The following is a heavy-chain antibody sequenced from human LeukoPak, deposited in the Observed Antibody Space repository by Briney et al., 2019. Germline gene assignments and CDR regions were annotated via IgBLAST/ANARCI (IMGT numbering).Heavy chain of an antibody. CDR2: INHSGST. CDR1: GGSFSGYY. J-gene: IGHJ4*02. CDR3: ARVWLRHFDY. Sequence: PSETLSLTCAVYGGSFSGYYWSWIRQPPGKGLEWIGEINHSGSTNYNPSLKSRVTISVDTSKNQFSLKLSSVTAADTAVYYCARVWLRHFDYWGQGTLVTVSS. V-gene: IGHV4-34*01. D-gene: IGHD5-12*01.